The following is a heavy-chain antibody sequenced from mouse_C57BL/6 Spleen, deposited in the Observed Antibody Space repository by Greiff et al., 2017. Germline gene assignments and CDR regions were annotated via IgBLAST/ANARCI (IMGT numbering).Heavy chain of an antibody. V-gene: IGHV3-6*01. J-gene: IGHJ4*01. CDR2: ISYDGSN. CDR3: ARGLSAMDY. CDR1: GYSITSGYY. Sequence: EVQLVESGPGLVKPSQSLSLTCSVTGYSITSGYYWNWIRQFPGNKLEWMGYISYDGSNNYNPSLKNRISITRDTSKNQFFLKLNSVTTEDTATYYCARGLSAMDYWGQGTSVTVSS. D-gene: IGHD1-1*01.